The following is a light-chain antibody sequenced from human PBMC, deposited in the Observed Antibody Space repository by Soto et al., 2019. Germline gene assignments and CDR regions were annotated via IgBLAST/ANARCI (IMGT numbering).Light chain of an antibody. V-gene: IGKV3-20*01. Sequence: EIVLTQSPGTLSLSPGERGTLSCRASQSVSSNYLAWYQQKPGQAPRLLIYSAFSRATGIPDRCSGSGSGTDFTLTISRLEPEDFAVYYYQYYGSSPWTFGQGTKVEIK. CDR3: QYYGSSPWT. J-gene: IGKJ1*01. CDR2: SAF. CDR1: QSVSSNY.